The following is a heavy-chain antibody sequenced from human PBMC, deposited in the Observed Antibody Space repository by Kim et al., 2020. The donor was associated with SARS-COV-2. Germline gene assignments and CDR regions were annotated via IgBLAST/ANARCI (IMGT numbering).Heavy chain of an antibody. D-gene: IGHD3-10*01. CDR3: VASYGGDYYGMDV. J-gene: IGHJ6*02. V-gene: IGHV3-73*01. Sequence: YGAAVKGRFTFSRDDSKNRAFLEMNSLKTEDTAVYYCVASYGGDYYGMDVWGQGTTVTVSS.